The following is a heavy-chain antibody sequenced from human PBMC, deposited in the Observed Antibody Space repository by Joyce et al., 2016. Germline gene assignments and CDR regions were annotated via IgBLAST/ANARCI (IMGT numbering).Heavy chain of an antibody. CDR3: ARSSYTNGIFDY. CDR2: LSSSSSYI. D-gene: IGHD2-8*01. J-gene: IGHJ4*02. CDR1: GFTFRRYS. V-gene: IGHV3-21*01. Sequence: EVQLVESGGGLVKPGGSLRLSCAASGFTFRRYSMSWVRLAPGKGLEWVSSLSSSSSYIKYTDSVKGRFTISRDNAKNSLYLQMNSLRVEDTAVYYCARSSYTNGIFDYWGQGTLVTVSS.